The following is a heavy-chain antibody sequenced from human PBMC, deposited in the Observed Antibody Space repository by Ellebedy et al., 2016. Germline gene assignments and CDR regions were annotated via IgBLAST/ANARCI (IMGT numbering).Heavy chain of an antibody. V-gene: IGHV4-30-4*01. CDR2: IYHSGGT. Sequence: LRLXCTVSGGSITSADDYWSWVRQPPGKGLEWIGYIYHSGGTKYNPSLRSRIAISIDSSKTHFSLRLTSVTAADTAVYYCARAVGYGDLHAFDIWGQGTMVTVSS. CDR1: GGSITSADDY. D-gene: IGHD4-17*01. CDR3: ARAVGYGDLHAFDI. J-gene: IGHJ3*02.